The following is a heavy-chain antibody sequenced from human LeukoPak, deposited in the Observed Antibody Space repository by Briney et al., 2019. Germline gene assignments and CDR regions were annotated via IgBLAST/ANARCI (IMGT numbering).Heavy chain of an antibody. CDR3: ATVVVAATGCWFDP. V-gene: IGHV4-59*01. D-gene: IGHD2-15*01. CDR1: GGSISSYY. Sequence: PSETLSLTCTVSGGSISSYYWSWIRQPPGKGLEWIGYIYYSGSTNYNPSLKSRVTISVDTSKNQFSLKLSSVTAADTAVYYCATVVVAATGCWFDPWGQGTLVTVSS. CDR2: IYYSGST. J-gene: IGHJ5*02.